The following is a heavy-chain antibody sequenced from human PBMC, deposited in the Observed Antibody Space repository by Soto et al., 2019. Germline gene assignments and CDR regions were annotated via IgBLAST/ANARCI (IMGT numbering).Heavy chain of an antibody. J-gene: IGHJ4*02. CDR3: AMEYCSSTSCYRDY. Sequence: QVQLVQSGAAVKKPGSSVKVSCKASGGTFSSYTISWVRQAPGQGLEWMGRIIPILGIANYAQKFQGRVTITADKSTSTADMELSSVRSENTAVYYCAMEYCSSTSCYRDYWGQGTLVTVSS. CDR2: IIPILGIA. V-gene: IGHV1-69*02. CDR1: GGTFSSYT. D-gene: IGHD2-2*02.